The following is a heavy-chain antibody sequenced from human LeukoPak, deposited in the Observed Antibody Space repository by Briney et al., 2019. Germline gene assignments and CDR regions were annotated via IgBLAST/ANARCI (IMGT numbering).Heavy chain of an antibody. CDR2: ISGSGGST. CDR3: ASGGIYYGAAFDF. Sequence: GGSLRLSCAVSGFTFSSYVMSWVRQAPGKGLEWVSAISGSGGSTYYADSVKGRFTISRDNSKNSLYLQMNSLRAEDTALYYCASGGIYYGAAFDFWGQGTLVTVSS. D-gene: IGHD1-26*01. J-gene: IGHJ4*02. CDR1: GFTFSSYV. V-gene: IGHV3-23*01.